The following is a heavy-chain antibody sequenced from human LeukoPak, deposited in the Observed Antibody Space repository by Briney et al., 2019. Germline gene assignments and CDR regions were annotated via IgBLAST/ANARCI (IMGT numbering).Heavy chain of an antibody. D-gene: IGHD4/OR15-4a*01. CDR1: GFTFSSYS. J-gene: IGHJ4*02. Sequence: GGSLRLSCAASGFTFSSYSMNWVRQAPGKGLEWVSSISSSSGYIYYADSVKGRFTISRDNAKNTLYLQMNSLRAEDTAVYYCARRAGAYSHPYDYWGQGTLVTVSS. CDR2: ISSSSGYI. CDR3: ARRAGAYSHPYDY. V-gene: IGHV3-21*04.